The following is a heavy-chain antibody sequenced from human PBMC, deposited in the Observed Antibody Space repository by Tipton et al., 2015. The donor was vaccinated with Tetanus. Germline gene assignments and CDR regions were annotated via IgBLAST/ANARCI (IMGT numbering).Heavy chain of an antibody. CDR2: LSYDGTHE. J-gene: IGHJ4*02. Sequence: QLVQSGGGVVQPGRSLRLSCVASGFAFSSYDMHWVRQTPGKGLEWLAVLSYDGTHEHYADSVQGRFTISRDNSKNTMYLQMNSLRAEDTAVYYCTKDVGIVLFDYWGQGTLVTVSS. CDR1: GFAFSSYD. CDR3: TKDVGIVLFDY. V-gene: IGHV3-30*18. D-gene: IGHD2-8*01.